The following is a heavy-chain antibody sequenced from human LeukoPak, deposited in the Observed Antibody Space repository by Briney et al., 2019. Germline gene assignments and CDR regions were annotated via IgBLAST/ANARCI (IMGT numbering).Heavy chain of an antibody. J-gene: IGHJ4*02. V-gene: IGHV5-51*01. D-gene: IGHD2-2*01. Sequence: GESLKISCKASGYCFTSYWIGWVRQMPGKDLEWMGILYPGDSDTRYSPSFQGQVTISADKSISTAYLQWSSLKASDTAMYYYARRAVRYSSSSSCYGDFDYRGQGTLVTVSS. CDR3: ARRAVRYSSSSSCYGDFDY. CDR1: GYCFTSYW. CDR2: LYPGDSDT.